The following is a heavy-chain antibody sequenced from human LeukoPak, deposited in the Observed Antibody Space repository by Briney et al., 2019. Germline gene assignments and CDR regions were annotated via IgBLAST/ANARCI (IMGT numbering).Heavy chain of an antibody. J-gene: IGHJ4*02. V-gene: IGHV3-74*01. Sequence: AGSLRLSCAVSGFTFSSYWMHWFRQAPGKGLVWVSRINSDGSSTSYADSVKGRFTISRDNAKNTLYLQMNSLRAEDTAVYYCASGLSGYSYYFDYWGQGTLVTVSS. CDR1: GFTFSSYW. CDR3: ASGLSGYSYYFDY. D-gene: IGHD3-3*01. CDR2: INSDGSST.